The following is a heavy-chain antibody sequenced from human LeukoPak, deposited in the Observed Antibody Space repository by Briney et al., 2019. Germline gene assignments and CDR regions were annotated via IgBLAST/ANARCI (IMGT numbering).Heavy chain of an antibody. CDR1: GGSISSGDYY. J-gene: IGHJ3*02. CDR3: ARLDTDHHGGYPWLRAFDI. D-gene: IGHD5-12*01. CDR2: IYYSGST. V-gene: IGHV4-61*08. Sequence: SETLSLTCTVSGGSISSGDYYWSWIRQPPGKGLEWIGYIYYSGSTNYNPSLKSRVTISVDTSKNQFSLKLSSVTAADTAVYYCARLDTDHHGGYPWLRAFDIWGQGTMVTVSS.